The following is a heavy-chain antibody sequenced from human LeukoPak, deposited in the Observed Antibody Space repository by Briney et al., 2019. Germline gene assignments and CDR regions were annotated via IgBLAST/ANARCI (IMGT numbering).Heavy chain of an antibody. CDR1: SESFSGYF. Sequence: SETLSLTCAIYSESFSGYFWSWIRQPPGKGLEWIGEINYSGSTNYNPSLKSRVTISVDTSKNQFSLKLSSVTAADTAVYYCARDRGPAAAIFDYWGQGTLVTVSS. CDR3: ARDRGPAAAIFDY. J-gene: IGHJ4*02. D-gene: IGHD2-2*01. CDR2: INYSGST. V-gene: IGHV4-34*01.